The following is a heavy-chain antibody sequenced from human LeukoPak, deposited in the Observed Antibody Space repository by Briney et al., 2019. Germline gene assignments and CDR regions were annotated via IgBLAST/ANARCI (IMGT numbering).Heavy chain of an antibody. V-gene: IGHV3-7*01. D-gene: IGHD5-18*01. CDR1: GFTFSSYG. CDR2: IKQDGSDK. CDR3: ARGEFAWIQGSYGMNV. Sequence: GGSLRLSCAASGFTFSSYGMHWVRQAPGKGPEWMANIKQDGSDKYYVDSVKGRFTISRYNAKNALYLQVNSLRPEDTAVYYCARGEFAWIQGSYGMNVWGQGTTVTVSS. J-gene: IGHJ6*02.